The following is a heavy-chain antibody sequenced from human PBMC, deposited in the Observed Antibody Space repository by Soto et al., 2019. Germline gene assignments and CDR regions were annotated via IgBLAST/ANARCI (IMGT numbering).Heavy chain of an antibody. D-gene: IGHD3-10*01. CDR1: GFTVSSNY. CDR2: IYSGGST. V-gene: IGHV3-53*01. CDR3: ARAARFGYNWFDP. J-gene: IGHJ5*02. Sequence: EVPLVESGGGLIQPGGSLRLSCAASGFTVSSNYMSWVRQAPGKGLEWVSVIYSGGSTYYADSVKGRFTISRDNSKNTLYLQMNSLRAEDTAVYYCARAARFGYNWFDPWGQGTLVTVSS.